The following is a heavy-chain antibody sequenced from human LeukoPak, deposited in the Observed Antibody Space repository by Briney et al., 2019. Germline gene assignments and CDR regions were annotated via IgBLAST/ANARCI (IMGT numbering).Heavy chain of an antibody. CDR2: IYYSGST. CDR3: ARDKGLKNAFDI. Sequence: SETLSLTCTVSGGSISSGGYYWSWIRQHPGKGLEWIGYIYYSGSTYYNPSLKSRVTISVDTSKNQFSLKLSSVTAADTAVYYCARDKGLKNAFDIWGQGTMVTVSS. CDR1: GGSISSGGYY. V-gene: IGHV4-31*03. J-gene: IGHJ3*02.